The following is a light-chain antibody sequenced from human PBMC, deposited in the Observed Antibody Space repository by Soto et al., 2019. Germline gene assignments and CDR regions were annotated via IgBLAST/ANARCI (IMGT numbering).Light chain of an antibody. V-gene: IGKV2-30*02. J-gene: IGKJ5*01. CDR3: LVGTHGVT. CDR1: QSLVHSDGRTY. Sequence: LMTQSPLSLPFTLGQPASISCRSSQSLVHSDGRTYLSWFQQRPGQSPRRLIYKVSNRDSGVPDRFSGGGSGTDFTLRISRVEAEDVGVYYCLVGTHGVTFGQGTRLEIK. CDR2: KVS.